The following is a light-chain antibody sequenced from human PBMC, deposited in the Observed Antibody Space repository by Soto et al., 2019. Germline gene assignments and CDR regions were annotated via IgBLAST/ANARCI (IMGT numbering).Light chain of an antibody. CDR2: PTS. Sequence: DIQMTQSPSSVSASVGDRITITCRASQGIANWLAWYQQKPGKAPKLLIYPTSTLQSGVPSRFSGSGSGTDFSLTISSLQPEDFATYFCQQANSFPTTFGGGTKVDIK. J-gene: IGKJ4*01. CDR1: QGIANW. CDR3: QQANSFPTT. V-gene: IGKV1D-12*01.